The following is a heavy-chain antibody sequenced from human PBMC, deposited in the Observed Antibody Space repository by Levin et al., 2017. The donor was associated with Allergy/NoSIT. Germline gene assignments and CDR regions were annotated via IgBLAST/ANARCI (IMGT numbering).Heavy chain of an antibody. CDR3: VRPGYGDYVGSLYYGMDV. J-gene: IGHJ6*02. V-gene: IGHV3-30-3*01. D-gene: IGHD4-17*01. Sequence: GGSLRLSCAASGFTFRSYAMHWVRQAPGKGLEWVAVISFDGSNKYYVDSGKGRFTISRDNSKNTLYLQMNSLRHEDTAVYYCVRPGYGDYVGSLYYGMDVWGQGTTVTVSS. CDR1: GFTFRSYA. CDR2: ISFDGSNK.